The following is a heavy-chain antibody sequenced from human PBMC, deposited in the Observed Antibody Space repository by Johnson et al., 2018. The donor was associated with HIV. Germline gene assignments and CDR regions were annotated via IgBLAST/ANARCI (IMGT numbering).Heavy chain of an antibody. CDR2: IKEDGSEK. Sequence: VQLVESRGGLVQPGGSLRLSCAASGFSFSSNWMNWVRQAPGKGLEWVANIKEDGSEKYYVDSVRGRFTISRDNAKNSLYLQMNRLRAEDTAVYYCALSGGAAAYDAFDIWGQGTMVTVSS. J-gene: IGHJ3*02. CDR3: ALSGGAAAYDAFDI. V-gene: IGHV3-7*02. CDR1: GFSFSSNW. D-gene: IGHD6-13*01.